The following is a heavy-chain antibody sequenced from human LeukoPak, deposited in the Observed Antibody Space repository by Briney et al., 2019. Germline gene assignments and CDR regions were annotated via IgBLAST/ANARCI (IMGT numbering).Heavy chain of an antibody. CDR1: GFTFSSYS. J-gene: IGHJ4*02. Sequence: GGSLRLPCAASGFTFSSYSMNWVRQAPGKGLEWVSYISSSSGTIYYADSVKGRFTISRDNAKNSLYLQMNSLRAEDTAVYYCARDVWDYDILTGYYGGIDYWGQGTLVTVSS. CDR2: ISSSSGTI. CDR3: ARDVWDYDILTGYYGGIDY. V-gene: IGHV3-48*01. D-gene: IGHD3-9*01.